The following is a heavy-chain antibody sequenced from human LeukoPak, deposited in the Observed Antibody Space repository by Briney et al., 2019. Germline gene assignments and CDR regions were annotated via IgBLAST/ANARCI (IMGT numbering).Heavy chain of an antibody. Sequence: GESLKISCKGSGYSFTSYCIGWVRQMPGKGLEWMGIIYPGDSDTRYSPSFQGQVTISADKSISTAYLQWSSLKASDTAMYYCARLGGQLVPQDAFDIWGQGTMVTVSS. CDR1: GYSFTSYC. V-gene: IGHV5-51*01. D-gene: IGHD6-6*01. CDR2: IYPGDSDT. J-gene: IGHJ3*02. CDR3: ARLGGQLVPQDAFDI.